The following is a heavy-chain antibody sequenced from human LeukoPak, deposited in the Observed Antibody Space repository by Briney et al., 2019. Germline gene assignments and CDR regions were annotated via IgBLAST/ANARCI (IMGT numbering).Heavy chain of an antibody. CDR3: ARVNPFYDSSGYYDY. CDR1: GFTFSSYA. J-gene: IGHJ4*02. Sequence: GGSLRLSCAASGFTFSSYAMHWVRQAPGKGLEWVAVISYDGSNKYYADSVKGRFTISRDNSKNTLYLQMNSLRAEDTAVYYCARVNPFYDSSGYYDYWGQGTLVTVSS. V-gene: IGHV3-30*14. CDR2: ISYDGSNK. D-gene: IGHD3-22*01.